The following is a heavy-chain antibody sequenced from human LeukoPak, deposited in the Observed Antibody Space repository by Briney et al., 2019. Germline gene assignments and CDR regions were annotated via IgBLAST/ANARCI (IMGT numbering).Heavy chain of an antibody. CDR1: GYTFTSHG. Sequence: ASVKVSCKASGYTFTSHGISWVRQAPGQGLEWMGWISAYNGNTNYAQKLQGRVTMTTDTSTSTAYMELRSLRSDDTAVYYCARDYHSSSWGQLEDWGQGTLVTVSS. CDR2: ISAYNGNT. CDR3: ARDYHSSSWGQLED. D-gene: IGHD6-13*01. J-gene: IGHJ4*02. V-gene: IGHV1-18*01.